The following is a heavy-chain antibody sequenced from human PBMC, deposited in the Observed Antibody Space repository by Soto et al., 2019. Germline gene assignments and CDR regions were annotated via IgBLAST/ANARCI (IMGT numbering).Heavy chain of an antibody. Sequence: GGSLRLSCAASGFTFSSYAMHWVRQAPGKGLEWVAVISYDGSNKYYADSVKGRFTISRDNSKNTLYLQMNSLRAEDTAVYYCARDVSITMIVVVMSLGMDVWGQGTTVTVSS. V-gene: IGHV3-30-3*01. J-gene: IGHJ6*02. D-gene: IGHD3-22*01. CDR1: GFTFSSYA. CDR3: ARDVSITMIVVVMSLGMDV. CDR2: ISYDGSNK.